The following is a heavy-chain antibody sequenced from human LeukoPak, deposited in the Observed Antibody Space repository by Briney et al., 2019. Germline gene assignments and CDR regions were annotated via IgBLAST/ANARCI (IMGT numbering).Heavy chain of an antibody. CDR3: ARVYGGRARGMDV. CDR2: IWYDGSNK. V-gene: IGHV3-33*01. J-gene: IGHJ6*02. D-gene: IGHD2-8*01. Sequence: PGGSLRLSCAASGFTFSSYGMHWVRQAPGKGLEWVAVIWYDGSNKYYADSVKGRFTISRDNSKNTLYLQMNSLRAEDTAVYYCARVYGGRARGMDVWGQGTTVTVSS. CDR1: GFTFSSYG.